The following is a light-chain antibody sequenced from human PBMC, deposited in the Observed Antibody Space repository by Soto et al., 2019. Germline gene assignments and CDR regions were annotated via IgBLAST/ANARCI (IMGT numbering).Light chain of an antibody. CDR2: GAS. CDR3: QQYNNGPPLT. CDR1: HYISGN. J-gene: IGKJ4*01. Sequence: IVMTQSPATLSVSPGERATLSCRASHYISGNLAWYQHRPGQAPRLLIYGASTRATGIPARFSGRGFGTEFTLPISGLQSEDFAVYYCQQYNNGPPLTFGGGTKVEIK. V-gene: IGKV3-15*01.